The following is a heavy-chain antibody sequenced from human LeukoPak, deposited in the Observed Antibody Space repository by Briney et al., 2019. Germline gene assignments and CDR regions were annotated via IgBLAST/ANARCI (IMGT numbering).Heavy chain of an antibody. D-gene: IGHD4-17*01. CDR2: IIPIFGTA. CDR3: ARASNDYGDYQYFQH. CDR1: GGTFISYA. J-gene: IGHJ1*01. V-gene: IGHV1-69*06. Sequence: GSSVKVSCKASGGTFISYAISWVRQAPGQGLEWMGGIIPIFGTANYAQKFQGRATITADKSTSTAYMELSSLRSEDTAVYYCARASNDYGDYQYFQHWGQGTLVTVSS.